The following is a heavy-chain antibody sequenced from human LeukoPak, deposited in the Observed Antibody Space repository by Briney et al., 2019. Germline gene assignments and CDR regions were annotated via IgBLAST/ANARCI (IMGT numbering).Heavy chain of an antibody. V-gene: IGHV3-23*01. CDR1: GFTFGDYA. D-gene: IGHD6-6*01. J-gene: IGHJ1*01. CDR3: ARSSIAAPRHKEYFQH. CDR2: ISGSGGST. Sequence: GGSLRLSCTASGFTFGDYAMTWVRQAPGKGLEGVSAISGSGGSTYYADSVKGRFTISRDDSKNTLYLQMNSLRAEDTAVYYCARSSIAAPRHKEYFQHWGQGTLVTVSS.